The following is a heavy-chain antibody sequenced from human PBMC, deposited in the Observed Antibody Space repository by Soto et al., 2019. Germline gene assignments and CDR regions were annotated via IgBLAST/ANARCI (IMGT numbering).Heavy chain of an antibody. CDR1: GFTFSAYT. CDR2: ISSSSSYI. Sequence: EVQLVESGGGLVKPGESLRLSCAASGFTFSAYTMIWVRQTPGKGLEWVSCISSSSSYIYYADSVKGRFPLSRDNAENSLSLQMNSLRGEDTAVYYCARDRYSGFDSPFLIDSWGQGALVTVSS. J-gene: IGHJ4*02. D-gene: IGHD5-12*01. CDR3: ARDRYSGFDSPFLIDS. V-gene: IGHV3-21*01.